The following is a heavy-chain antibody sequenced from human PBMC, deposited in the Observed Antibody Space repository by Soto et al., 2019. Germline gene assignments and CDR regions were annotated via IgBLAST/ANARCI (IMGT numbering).Heavy chain of an antibody. Sequence: ASVKVSCKASGGTFSSYAISWVRQAPGQGLEWMGWINPNSGGTNYAQKFQGWVTMTRDTSISTAYMELSRLRSDDTAVYYCASFAGYCSSTSCFDAFDIWGQGTMVTVSS. J-gene: IGHJ3*02. CDR2: INPNSGGT. CDR3: ASFAGYCSSTSCFDAFDI. V-gene: IGHV1-2*04. D-gene: IGHD2-2*01. CDR1: GGTFSSYA.